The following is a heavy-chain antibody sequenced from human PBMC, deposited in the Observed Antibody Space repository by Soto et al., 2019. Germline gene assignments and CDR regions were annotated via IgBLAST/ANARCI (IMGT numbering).Heavy chain of an antibody. CDR1: GFTFSSYS. V-gene: IGHV3-48*01. Sequence: PGGSLRLSCAASGFTFSSYSMNWVRQAPGKGLEWVSYISSSSSTIYYADSVKGRFTISRDNAKNTLYLQMNSLRAEDTALYYCAKGLYYYDSSGLNAFDVRAQRTMVTVSS. J-gene: IGHJ3*01. CDR3: AKGLYYYDSSGLNAFDV. CDR2: ISSSSSTI. D-gene: IGHD3-22*01.